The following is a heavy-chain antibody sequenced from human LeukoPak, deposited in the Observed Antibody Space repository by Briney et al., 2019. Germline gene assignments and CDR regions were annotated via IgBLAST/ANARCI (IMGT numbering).Heavy chain of an antibody. CDR1: GGSITGYH. CDR3: ARRNDFDI. Sequence: SETLSLTCTVSGGSITGYHWRCIRQPPGKGLEWIGYIYSSETTNYKPSLKSRVTISADTSKNQFSLKLTSVTAADTAIYYCARRNDFDIWGQGTMVTVSS. CDR2: IYSSETT. J-gene: IGHJ3*02. V-gene: IGHV4-4*08.